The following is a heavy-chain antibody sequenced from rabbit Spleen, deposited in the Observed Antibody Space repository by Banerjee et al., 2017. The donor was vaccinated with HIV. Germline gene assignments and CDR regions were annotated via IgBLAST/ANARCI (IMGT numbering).Heavy chain of an antibody. D-gene: IGHD4-1*01. CDR3: ARNRYYGGGWEGFNL. CDR2: IDAGNSGST. V-gene: IGHV1S45*01. CDR1: GFSFNSGYD. Sequence: QEQLVESGGGLVKPEGSLKLSCTASGFSFNSGYDMCWVRQAPGKGLEWIACIDAGNSGSTYYANWAEGRFTISKTSSTTVTLQVTSLTDADTTTYFCARNRYYGGGWEGFNLWGQGTLVTVS. J-gene: IGHJ4*01.